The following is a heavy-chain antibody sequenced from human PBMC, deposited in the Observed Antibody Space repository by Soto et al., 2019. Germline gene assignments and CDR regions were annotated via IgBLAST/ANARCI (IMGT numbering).Heavy chain of an antibody. CDR3: ARGRYNWNYDHFDY. Sequence: ASVKVSCKASGYTFSSYGISWVRQAPGQGLEWMGWISSYNGNTNYPQKLQGRVTMTTDTSMSTAYMELRSLRSDDTAVYYCARGRYNWNYDHFDYWGQGTLVTVS. V-gene: IGHV1-18*01. D-gene: IGHD1-7*01. CDR1: GYTFSSYG. CDR2: ISSYNGNT. J-gene: IGHJ4*02.